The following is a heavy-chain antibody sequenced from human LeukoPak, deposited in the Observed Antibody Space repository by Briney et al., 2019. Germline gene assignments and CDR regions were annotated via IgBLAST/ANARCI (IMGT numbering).Heavy chain of an antibody. CDR3: AREPPVYCSSTSCYNDPFDL. Sequence: SVKVSCKASGGTFISYAISWVRQAPGQGLEWMGGIIPIFGTANYAQKFQGRVTITADESTSTAYMELSSLRSEDTAVHYCAREPPVYCSSTSCYNDPFDLWGQGTLVTVSS. D-gene: IGHD2-2*02. J-gene: IGHJ5*02. CDR2: IIPIFGTA. V-gene: IGHV1-69*13. CDR1: GGTFISYA.